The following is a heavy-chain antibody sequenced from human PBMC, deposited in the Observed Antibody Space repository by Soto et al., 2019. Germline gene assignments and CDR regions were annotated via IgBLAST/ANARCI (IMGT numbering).Heavy chain of an antibody. J-gene: IGHJ3*01. V-gene: IGHV3-53*01. Sequence: VGSVRLSCAAFGLTVSGKKYMAWVRQAPGKGLEWVSALYDLDGTYYADSVKGRFTTSGDSSKTIVYLQMNSPRPDDTAVYYCASWHLQEHAYDVWGQGTTVTVSS. CDR2: LYDLDGT. CDR3: ASWHLQEHAYDV. CDR1: GLTVSGKKY. D-gene: IGHD4-4*01.